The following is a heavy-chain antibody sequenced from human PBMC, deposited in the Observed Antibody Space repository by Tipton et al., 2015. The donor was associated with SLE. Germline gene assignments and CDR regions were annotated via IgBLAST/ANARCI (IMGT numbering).Heavy chain of an antibody. CDR3: ARGVAKDYYYDMDV. Sequence: SLRLSCAASGFTFSSYAMHWVRQAPGKGLEWVAVISYDGSNKYYADSVKGRFTISRDNAKNSLYLQMNSLRAEDTAVYYCARGVAKDYYYDMDVWGQGTTVTVSS. CDR2: ISYDGSNK. J-gene: IGHJ6*02. V-gene: IGHV3-30*04. CDR1: GFTFSSYA. D-gene: IGHD3-3*01.